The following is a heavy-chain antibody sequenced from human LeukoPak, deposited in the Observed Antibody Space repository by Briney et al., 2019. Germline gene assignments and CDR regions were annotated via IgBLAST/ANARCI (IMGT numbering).Heavy chain of an antibody. CDR3: ARDSLLMYYYDSSGFDY. J-gene: IGHJ4*02. CDR1: GFTFSSYW. Sequence: GGSLRLSCAASGFTFSSYWMHWVRQAPGKGLAWVSRINNDGSSVSYADSVKGRFTISRDNAKNSLYLQMNSLRAEDTAVYYCARDSLLMYYYDSSGFDYWGQGTLVTVSS. V-gene: IGHV3-74*01. CDR2: INNDGSSV. D-gene: IGHD3-22*01.